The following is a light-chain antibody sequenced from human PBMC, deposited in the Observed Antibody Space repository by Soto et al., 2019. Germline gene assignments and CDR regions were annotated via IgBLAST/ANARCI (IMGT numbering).Light chain of an antibody. CDR2: GAS. CDR1: QSVGSN. V-gene: IGKV3D-15*01. CDR3: QQYNNWPIT. Sequence: EIVMTQSPGTLSVSPGERATLSCRASQSVGSNLAWYQQNPGQAPRLLIYGASTRATGIPARFSGSGSETEFTLTISSLQSEDFAVYYCQQYNNWPITFGQGTRREIK. J-gene: IGKJ5*01.